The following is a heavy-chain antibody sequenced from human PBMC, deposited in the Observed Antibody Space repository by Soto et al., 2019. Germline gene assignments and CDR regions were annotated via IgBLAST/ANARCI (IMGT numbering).Heavy chain of an antibody. Sequence: EVQLVESGGGLVKPGGSLRLSCAASGFTFSSYWMSWVRQAPGKGLEWVANIKQDGSEKYYVDSVKGRFTISRDNAKNSLYLQMNSLRAEDTAVYYCARVTHYDFWSGPTQDPYYFDYWGQGTLVTVSS. CDR3: ARVTHYDFWSGPTQDPYYFDY. CDR2: IKQDGSEK. CDR1: GFTFSSYW. D-gene: IGHD3-3*01. V-gene: IGHV3-7*03. J-gene: IGHJ4*02.